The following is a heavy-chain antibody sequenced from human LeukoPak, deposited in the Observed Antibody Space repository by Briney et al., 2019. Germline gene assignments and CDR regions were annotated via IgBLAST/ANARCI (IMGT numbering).Heavy chain of an antibody. CDR3: ARGGGYYYGSGTMNVPSY. J-gene: IGHJ4*02. D-gene: IGHD3-10*01. CDR2: IYYSGST. V-gene: IGHV4-30-4*01. CDR1: GGSISSGDYY. Sequence: SQTLSLTCTVSGGSISSGDYYWSWIRQPPGKGLEWIGYIYYSGSTYHNPSLESRVTISVDTSKNQFSLKLSSVTAADTAVYYCARGGGYYYGSGTMNVPSYWGQGTLVAVSS.